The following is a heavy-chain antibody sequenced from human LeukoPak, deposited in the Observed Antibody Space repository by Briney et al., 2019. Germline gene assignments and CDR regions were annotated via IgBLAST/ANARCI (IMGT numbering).Heavy chain of an antibody. CDR2: IIPIFGIA. D-gene: IGHD2-2*01. Sequence: SVKVSCKASGGTFSSYAISWVRQAPGQGLEWMGRIIPIFGIANYAQKFQGRVTITADKSTSTAYMELSSLRSEDTAVYYCARDGKSSTSYNWFDPWGQGTLVTVSS. CDR3: ARDGKSSTSYNWFDP. V-gene: IGHV1-69*04. CDR1: GGTFSSYA. J-gene: IGHJ5*02.